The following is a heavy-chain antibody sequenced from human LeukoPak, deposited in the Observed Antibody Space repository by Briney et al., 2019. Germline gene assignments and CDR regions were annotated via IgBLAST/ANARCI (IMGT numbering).Heavy chain of an antibody. D-gene: IGHD2-8*02. J-gene: IGHJ4*02. CDR1: GFTFSTYS. CDR3: ARLKIYCTGGVCLSPIDY. CDR2: ISSSTSSK. Sequence: GGSLRLSCAASGFTFSTYSMNWVRQAPGKGLEWVSSISSSTSSKYYADSVKGRFTISRDNAKNSLYLQMNSLIAEDTAVYYCARLKIYCTGGVCLSPIDYWGQGTLVTVSS. V-gene: IGHV3-21*01.